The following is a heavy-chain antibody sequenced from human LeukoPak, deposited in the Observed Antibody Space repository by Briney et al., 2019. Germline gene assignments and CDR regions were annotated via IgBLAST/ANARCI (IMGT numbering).Heavy chain of an antibody. V-gene: IGHV3-23*01. J-gene: IGHJ4*02. CDR2: ISGSGDRI. Sequence: GGSLRLSCAASGFTFSTYAMSWVRQAPGKGLEWVSAISGSGDRIYYADSVRGRFTTSRDNSKNTLYLQMNSLRAEDTAIYYCAKDLAYDSGDSHVIFDCWGQGTLVTASS. D-gene: IGHD3-22*01. CDR3: AKDLAYDSGDSHVIFDC. CDR1: GFTFSTYA.